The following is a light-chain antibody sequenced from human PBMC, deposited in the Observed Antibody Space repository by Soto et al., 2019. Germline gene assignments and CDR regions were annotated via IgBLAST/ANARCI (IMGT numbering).Light chain of an antibody. V-gene: IGKV1-5*01. CDR2: YAS. CDR3: QHYASCPYT. Sequence: DIQMTQSPSTLSASVGDRATISCRASQSIQTWLAWYQQKPGKAANILLFYASDSAVGVSSRFSGSGSGAEFTLTISSLQADDFATYYCQHYASCPYTFGRGTRLEIK. CDR1: QSIQTW. J-gene: IGKJ2*01.